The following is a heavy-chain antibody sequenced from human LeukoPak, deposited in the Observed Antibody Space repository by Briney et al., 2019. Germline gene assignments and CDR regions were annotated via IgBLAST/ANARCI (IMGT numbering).Heavy chain of an antibody. D-gene: IGHD2-2*01. CDR2: MNPNSGNT. J-gene: IGHJ6*02. V-gene: IGHV1-8*01. Sequence: ASVKVSCKASGYTFTSYDINWVRQATGQGLEWMGWMNPNSGNTGYAQKLQGRVTMTADTSTSTAYMELRSLRSDDTAVYYCARVGGAQPHYYGMDVWGQGTTVTVSS. CDR3: ARVGGAQPHYYGMDV. CDR1: GYTFTSYD.